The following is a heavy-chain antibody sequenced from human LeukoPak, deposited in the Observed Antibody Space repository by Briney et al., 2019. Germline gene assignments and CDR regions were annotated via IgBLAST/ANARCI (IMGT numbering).Heavy chain of an antibody. CDR3: TRGAGTSWFDY. V-gene: IGHV1-2*02. CDR2: MNPNSGVA. CDR1: GYTFTVNY. J-gene: IGHJ4*01. Sequence: ASVKVSCKPSGYTFTVNYLHWVRQAPGQGLEWVGWMNPNSGVAVYAQNFQGRVTMTRDTSISTAYMELSSLTSDDTAMYYCTRGAGTSWFDYWGHGSLVTVSS. D-gene: IGHD2-2*01.